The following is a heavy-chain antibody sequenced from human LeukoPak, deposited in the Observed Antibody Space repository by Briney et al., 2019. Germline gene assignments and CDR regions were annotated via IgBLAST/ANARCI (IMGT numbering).Heavy chain of an antibody. CDR3: ARVGHGGYCSSTSCSEFDP. V-gene: IGHV1-2*02. CDR1: GYTSTGYY. CDR2: INPNSGGT. D-gene: IGHD2-2*01. J-gene: IGHJ5*02. Sequence: GASVKVSCKASGYTSTGYYMHWVRQAPGQGLEWMGWINPNSGGTNYAQKFQGRVTMTRDTSISTAYMELSRLRSDDTAVYYCARVGHGGYCSSTSCSEFDPWGQGTLVTVSS.